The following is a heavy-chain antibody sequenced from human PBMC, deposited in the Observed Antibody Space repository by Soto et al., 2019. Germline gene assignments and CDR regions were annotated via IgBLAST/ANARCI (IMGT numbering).Heavy chain of an antibody. D-gene: IGHD3-10*01. V-gene: IGHV4-34*01. J-gene: IGHJ4*02. Sequence: SETLSLTCAVYGGSFSGYYWSWIRQPPGKGLEWIGEINHSGSTNYNPSLKSRVTISVDTSKNQFSLKLSSVTAADTAVYYCARRGYYGSGSYYHFDYWGQGTLVTVSS. CDR3: ARRGYYGSGSYYHFDY. CDR2: INHSGST. CDR1: GGSFSGYY.